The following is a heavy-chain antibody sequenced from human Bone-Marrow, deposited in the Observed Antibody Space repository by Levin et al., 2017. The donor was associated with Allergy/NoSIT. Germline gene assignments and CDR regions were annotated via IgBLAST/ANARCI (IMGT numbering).Heavy chain of an antibody. CDR1: GFTVSSNF. Sequence: PGGSLRLSCAASGFTVSSNFMSWVRQAPGKGLEWVSVIYSGGSTYYTDSVKGRFTISRDNSKNTLYLQMNSLRAEDTAVYYCARGEVNKMGFDYWGQGTLVTVSS. V-gene: IGHV3-66*02. CDR3: ARGEVNKMGFDY. CDR2: IYSGGST. J-gene: IGHJ4*02. D-gene: IGHD5-24*01.